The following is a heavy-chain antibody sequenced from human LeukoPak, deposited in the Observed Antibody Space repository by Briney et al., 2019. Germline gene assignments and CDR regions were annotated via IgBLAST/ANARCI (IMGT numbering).Heavy chain of an antibody. D-gene: IGHD2/OR15-2a*01. CDR1: GGSLSSSDYY. J-gene: IGHJ3*02. CDR3: ARSLMTLSDAFDI. CDR2: SYYSGST. Sequence: SETLSLTCTVSGGSLSSSDYYWGWIRQPPGKGLEWIGSSYYSGSTYYNPSLKSRVTISVDTSKNQFSLKLSSVTAADTAVYYCARSLMTLSDAFDIWGQGTMVTVSS. V-gene: IGHV4-39*01.